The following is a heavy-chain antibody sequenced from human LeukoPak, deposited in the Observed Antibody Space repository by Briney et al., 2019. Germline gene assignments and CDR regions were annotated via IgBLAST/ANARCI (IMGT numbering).Heavy chain of an antibody. Sequence: ASVKVSCKASGGTFSSYAISWVRQAPGQGLEWMGRIIPILGIANYAQKFQGRVTITADKSTSTAYMELSSLRSEDTAVYYCARDSSSWSSNWSDPWGQGTLVTVSS. CDR3: ARDSSSWSSNWSDP. J-gene: IGHJ5*02. V-gene: IGHV1-69*04. CDR1: GGTFSSYA. CDR2: IIPILGIA. D-gene: IGHD6-13*01.